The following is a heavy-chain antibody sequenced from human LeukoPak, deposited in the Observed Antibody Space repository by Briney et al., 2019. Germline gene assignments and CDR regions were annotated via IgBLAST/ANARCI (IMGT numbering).Heavy chain of an antibody. D-gene: IGHD4-17*01. V-gene: IGHV4-59*08. CDR1: GGSISSYY. Sequence: KPSETLSLTCTVSGGSISSYYWSWIRQPPGKGLEWIGYIYYSGSTNYNPSLKSRVTISVDTSKNQFSLKLSSVTAVDTAVYYCARTVPEYFQHWGQGTLVTVSS. CDR2: IYYSGST. J-gene: IGHJ1*01. CDR3: ARTVPEYFQH.